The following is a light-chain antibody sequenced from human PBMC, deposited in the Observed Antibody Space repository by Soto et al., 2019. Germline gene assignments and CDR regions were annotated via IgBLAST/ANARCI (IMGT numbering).Light chain of an antibody. CDR2: DAS. CDR1: QSVSSY. Sequence: EIVLTQSPATLSLSPGDRAALSCRASQSVSSYLAWYQQKPGQAPRLLIYDASNRATGIPARFSGSSSGTDLSLPISSLESEDFAVYYCQQRSNRPPITFGQGTRLEIK. V-gene: IGKV3-11*01. CDR3: QQRSNRPPIT. J-gene: IGKJ5*01.